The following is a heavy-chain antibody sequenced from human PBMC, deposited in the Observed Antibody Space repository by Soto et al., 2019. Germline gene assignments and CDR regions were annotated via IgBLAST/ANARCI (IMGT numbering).Heavy chain of an antibody. D-gene: IGHD3-22*01. Sequence: ASVKVSCKASGYTFTSHGITWVRQAPGQGLEWVGWISAYKGRTDYAQRVQGRVTMTTDTSTSTAYMELRSLRSDDTAAYYCARPKDYDDCLDSWGQGTLVTVSS. CDR2: ISAYKGRT. J-gene: IGHJ4*02. V-gene: IGHV1-18*01. CDR3: ARPKDYDDCLDS. CDR1: GYTFTSHG.